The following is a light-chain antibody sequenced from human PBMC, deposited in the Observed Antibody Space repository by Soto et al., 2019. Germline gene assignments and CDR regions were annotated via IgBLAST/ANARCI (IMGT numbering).Light chain of an antibody. CDR3: QQHKSYSWT. CDR1: QSISTY. CDR2: DAS. V-gene: IGKV1-5*01. J-gene: IGKJ1*01. Sequence: DIQMTQSPSSLSASVGDRVTITCRASQSISTYLNWYQQKPGKAPHLLIYDASSLESGVPSRFSGSGSGTEFTLTISSLQPDDFATYYCQQHKSYSWTFGQGTKVDIK.